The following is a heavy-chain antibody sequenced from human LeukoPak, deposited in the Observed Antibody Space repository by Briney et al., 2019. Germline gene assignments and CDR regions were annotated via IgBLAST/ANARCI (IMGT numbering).Heavy chain of an antibody. Sequence: SGTLSLTCTVSGGSISSSPYYWGWIRQAPGKGLEWIGNIYYSGSTFYSPSLKSRVTISVDTSKNQFSLKLSSVTAADTAVYYCARVGVLNWFDPWGQGTPVTVSS. J-gene: IGHJ5*02. D-gene: IGHD1-26*01. V-gene: IGHV4-39*01. CDR1: GGSISSSPYY. CDR2: IYYSGST. CDR3: ARVGVLNWFDP.